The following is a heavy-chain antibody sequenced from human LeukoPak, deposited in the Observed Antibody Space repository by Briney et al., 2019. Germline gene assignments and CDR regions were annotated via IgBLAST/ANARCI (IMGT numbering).Heavy chain of an antibody. CDR3: AREDSYGFYTFDY. J-gene: IGHJ4*02. V-gene: IGHV3-7*01. Sequence: GGSLRLSCAASGFTFSSYWMSWVRQAPGKGLEWVANIKQDGSEKYYVDSVKGRFTISRDNAKNSLYLQMNSLRAEDTAVYYCAREDSYGFYTFDYWGQGTLVTVSS. CDR1: GFTFSSYW. D-gene: IGHD5-18*01. CDR2: IKQDGSEK.